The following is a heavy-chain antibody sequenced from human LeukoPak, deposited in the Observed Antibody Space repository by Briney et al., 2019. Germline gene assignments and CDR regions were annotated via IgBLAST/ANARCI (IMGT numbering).Heavy chain of an antibody. J-gene: IGHJ4*02. CDR3: ARGQRGGPLRYPDFDY. D-gene: IGHD3-9*01. CDR2: MNPNSGNT. Sequence: ASVKVSCKASGYTFTSYDINWVRQAPGQGLEWMGWMNPNSGNTGYAQKFQGRVTITRNTSISTAYMELSSLRSEDTAVYYCARGQRGGPLRYPDFDYWGQGTLVTVSS. V-gene: IGHV1-8*03. CDR1: GYTFTSYD.